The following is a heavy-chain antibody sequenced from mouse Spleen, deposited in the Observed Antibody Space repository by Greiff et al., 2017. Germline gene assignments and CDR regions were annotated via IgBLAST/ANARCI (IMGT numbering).Heavy chain of an antibody. CDR1: GFNIKDDY. J-gene: IGHJ3*01. CDR3: TTQRAWFAY. V-gene: IGHV14-4*01. Sequence: VQLQQSGAELVRPGASVKLSCTASGFNIKDDYMNWVKQRPEQGLEWIGWFAPETGDTEYASKFQGKATITADTSSNTAYLQLSSLTSEDTAVYYCTTQRAWFAYWGQGTLVTVSA. CDR2: FAPETGDT.